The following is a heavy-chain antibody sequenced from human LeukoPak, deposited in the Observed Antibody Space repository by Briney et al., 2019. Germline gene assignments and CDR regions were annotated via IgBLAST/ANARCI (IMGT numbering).Heavy chain of an antibody. J-gene: IGHJ4*02. CDR1: GFTFSNYE. V-gene: IGHV3-48*03. Sequence: GGSLRLSCAASGFTFSNYEMNLVRQAPGKGLEWVSYISSSGSTIYYADSVKGRFTISRDNAKNSLYLQMNSLRAEDTAVYYCARDSLDYYDSSGYSYFDYWGQGTLVTVSS. CDR3: ARDSLDYYDSSGYSYFDY. CDR2: ISSSGSTI. D-gene: IGHD3-22*01.